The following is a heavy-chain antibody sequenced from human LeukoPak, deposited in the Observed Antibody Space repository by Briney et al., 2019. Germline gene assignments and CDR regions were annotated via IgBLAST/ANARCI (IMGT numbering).Heavy chain of an antibody. V-gene: IGHV3-23*01. J-gene: IGHJ3*02. CDR3: AKVMGSPGAFDI. Sequence: GGSLRLSCAASGFTFSSYSMNWVRQAPGKGLEWVSSMSGSSGRTDYVDSVKGRFTLSRDNSKNTLYLQMNSLRVDDTAIYYCAKVMGSPGAFDIWGQGTMVTVSS. CDR2: MSGSSGRT. CDR1: GFTFSSYS.